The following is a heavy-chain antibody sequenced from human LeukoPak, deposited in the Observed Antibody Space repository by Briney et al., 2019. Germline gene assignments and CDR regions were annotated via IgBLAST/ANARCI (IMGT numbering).Heavy chain of an antibody. J-gene: IGHJ5*02. CDR2: ISSSGSTI. Sequence: GGSLRLSCAASGFTFSSYEMNWVRQAPGKGLEWVSYISSSGSTIYYADSVKGRFTISRDNAKNSLYLQMNSLRVEDTSVYYCARDTNGDGWFDPWGQGTLVTVSS. CDR3: ARDTNGDGWFDP. V-gene: IGHV3-48*03. CDR1: GFTFSSYE. D-gene: IGHD4-17*01.